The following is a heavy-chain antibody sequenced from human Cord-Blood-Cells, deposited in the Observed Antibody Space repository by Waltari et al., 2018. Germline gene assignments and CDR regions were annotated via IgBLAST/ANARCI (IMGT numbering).Heavy chain of an antibody. CDR1: GGSISSHY. CDR2: IYYSGST. J-gene: IGHJ4*02. V-gene: IGHV4-59*11. D-gene: IGHD1-7*01. CDR3: ARVTGTRGY. Sequence: QVQLQESGPGLVKPSETLSLTCTVSGGSISSHYWSWIRQPPGEGLEWIGYIYYSGSTNYNPSLKSGVTISVDTSKNQFSLKLSSVTAADTAVYYCARVTGTRGYWGQGTLVTVSS.